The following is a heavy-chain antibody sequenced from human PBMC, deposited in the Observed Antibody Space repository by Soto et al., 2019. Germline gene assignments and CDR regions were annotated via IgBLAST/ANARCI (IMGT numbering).Heavy chain of an antibody. Sequence: QVQLVQSGAEVKKPGASVKVSCKASGYTFTSYGISWVRQAPGQGLEWMGWISAYNGNTNYAQRPQXXXTXXTDTSPSTAYMELRSLTSDDTAVYYCARDLTPPDYWGQGTLVTVSS. CDR2: ISAYNGNT. CDR3: ARDLTPPDY. J-gene: IGHJ4*02. CDR1: GYTFTSYG. V-gene: IGHV1-18*01.